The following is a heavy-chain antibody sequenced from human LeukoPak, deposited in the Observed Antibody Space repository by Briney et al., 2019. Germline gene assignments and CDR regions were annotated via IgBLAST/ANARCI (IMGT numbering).Heavy chain of an antibody. CDR2: LNSDGSGT. CDR3: GRAPSAAGTIDY. J-gene: IGHJ4*02. D-gene: IGHD6-13*01. V-gene: IGHV3-74*01. CDR1: GFTFNSYW. Sequence: GGSLRLSCAVSGFTFNSYWMHWVRQTPGKGLVWVSRLNSDGSGTSYADSVRGRFTISRDNAKNTLYLQMNSLRDEDMAVYYCGRAPSAAGTIDYWGQGTLVTVSS.